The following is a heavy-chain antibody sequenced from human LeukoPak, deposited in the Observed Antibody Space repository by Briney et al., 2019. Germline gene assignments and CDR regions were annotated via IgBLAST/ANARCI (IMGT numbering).Heavy chain of an antibody. CDR3: ARGRYCSSTSCYESAFDI. D-gene: IGHD2-2*01. Sequence: PSETLSLTCTVSGGSISSGDYYWSWIRQPPGKGLEWIGYIHYSGSTYYNPSLKSRVTISVDTSKNQFSLKLSSVTAADTAVYYCARGRYCSSTSCYESAFDIWGQGTMVTVSS. J-gene: IGHJ3*02. CDR1: GGSISSGDYY. CDR2: IHYSGST. V-gene: IGHV4-30-4*08.